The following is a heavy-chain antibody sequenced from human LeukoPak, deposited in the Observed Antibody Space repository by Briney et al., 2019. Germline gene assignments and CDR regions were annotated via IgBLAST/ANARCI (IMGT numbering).Heavy chain of an antibody. CDR1: GFTFSNYW. CDR3: ARGPQALTSLYAFDV. J-gene: IGHJ3*01. CDR2: INSDGSST. Sequence: PGGSLGLSCAASGFTFSNYWMHWVRQAPGKGLVWVSRINSDGSSTTYADSVKGRFTISRDNAKNTLYLQVNSLRAEDTAVYYCARGPQALTSLYAFDVWGQGTMVTVSS. V-gene: IGHV3-74*01.